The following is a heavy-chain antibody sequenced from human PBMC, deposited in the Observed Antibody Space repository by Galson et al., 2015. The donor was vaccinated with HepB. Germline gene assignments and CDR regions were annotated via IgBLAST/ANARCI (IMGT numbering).Heavy chain of an antibody. J-gene: IGHJ6*02. V-gene: IGHV6-1*01. Sequence: CAISGDSVASNSAVWNWIRQSPSRGLEWLGRTYFRSNWHNDYGISVKSRISINADTSQNQFSLHLSSVTPEDTAVYYCAYGSDVWGQGTTVIVSS. CDR2: TYFRSNWHN. CDR1: GDSVASNSAV. CDR3: AYGSDV.